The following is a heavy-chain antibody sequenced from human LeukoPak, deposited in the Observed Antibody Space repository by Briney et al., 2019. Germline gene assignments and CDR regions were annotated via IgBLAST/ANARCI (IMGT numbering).Heavy chain of an antibody. J-gene: IGHJ4*02. V-gene: IGHV1-2*06. Sequence: GASVKVSCKASGYTFTGYYMHWVRQAPGQGLEWMGRINPNSGGTNYAQKFQGRVTMTRDTSISTAYMELSRLRSDDTAVYYCARSDSSGYYYDYWGQGTLVTVSS. CDR1: GYTFTGYY. D-gene: IGHD3-22*01. CDR2: INPNSGGT. CDR3: ARSDSSGYYYDY.